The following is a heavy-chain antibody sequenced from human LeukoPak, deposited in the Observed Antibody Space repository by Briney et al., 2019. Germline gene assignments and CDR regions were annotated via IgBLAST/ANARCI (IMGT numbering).Heavy chain of an antibody. CDR1: GGTVSSYV. CDR3: AKLTRYFGGGPPMAGFDP. D-gene: IGHD3-9*01. V-gene: IGHV1-69*13. CDR2: IIPIFGTT. Sequence: SVKVSCKASGGTVSSYVISWVRQAPGQGLEWMGGIIPIFGTTSYAQKFQGRVTITADESTSTAYMELSSLTSEDTAVYYCAKLTRYFGGGPPMAGFDPWGQGTLVIVSS. J-gene: IGHJ5*02.